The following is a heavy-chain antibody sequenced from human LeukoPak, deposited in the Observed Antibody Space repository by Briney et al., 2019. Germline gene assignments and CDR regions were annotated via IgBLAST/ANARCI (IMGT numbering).Heavy chain of an antibody. Sequence: QSGGSLRLSCAASGFTFSSYWMHWVRHGPGKGLVCVSRINGDGSTTHYAASVKGRCTISRDNAKNTLYLQMNSLRAEDTAVYYCARVMVSGQRHMDVWGKGTTVTVSS. CDR2: INGDGSTT. J-gene: IGHJ6*03. D-gene: IGHD6-25*01. V-gene: IGHV3-74*01. CDR1: GFTFSSYW. CDR3: ARVMVSGQRHMDV.